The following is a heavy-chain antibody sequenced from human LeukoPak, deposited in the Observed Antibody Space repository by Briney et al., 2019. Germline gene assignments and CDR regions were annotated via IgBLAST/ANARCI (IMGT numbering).Heavy chain of an antibody. CDR1: GFTFHHYS. D-gene: IGHD5-12*01. CDR2: ISWDGGIT. CDR3: AKDSNTGGYSFGS. J-gene: IGHJ4*02. Sequence: GGSLRLSCAASGFTFHHYSMHWVRQPPGKGLEWVSLISWDGGITYYADSVRGRFTISRDNSKNSLSLEMNSLRAEDTALYYCAKDSNTGGYSFGSWGQGTLVTVTS. V-gene: IGHV3-43*01.